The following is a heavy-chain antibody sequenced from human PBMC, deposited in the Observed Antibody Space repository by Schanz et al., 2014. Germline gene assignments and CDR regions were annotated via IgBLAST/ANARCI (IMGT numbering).Heavy chain of an antibody. CDR2: ISYGTSYI. V-gene: IGHV3-21*01. Sequence: EVQLMESGGGLVKPGGSLRLSCVASGFIFSDYYMAWIRQAPGKGLEWVSSISYGTSYIYYAESVKGRFTISRDNAKNSLYLQMNGLRAEDTAVYYCARVALPGYSSPRDAFDIWGQGTMVTVSS. D-gene: IGHD5-18*01. CDR3: ARVALPGYSSPRDAFDI. CDR1: GFIFSDYY. J-gene: IGHJ3*02.